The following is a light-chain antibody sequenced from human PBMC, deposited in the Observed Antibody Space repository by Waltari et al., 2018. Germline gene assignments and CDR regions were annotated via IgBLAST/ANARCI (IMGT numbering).Light chain of an antibody. CDR2: VSA. CDR3: HQYMSYPWT. CDR1: QSIGRW. V-gene: IGKV1-5*03. J-gene: IGKJ1*01. Sequence: DIQMTQSPATLPASVGDRVTITCRASQSIGRWLAWYQQKPGKAPKLLISVSAKLQSGVPSRFSGSGSGTDFTLTINGLQPDDFAIYYCHQYMSYPWTFGLGTKVEIK.